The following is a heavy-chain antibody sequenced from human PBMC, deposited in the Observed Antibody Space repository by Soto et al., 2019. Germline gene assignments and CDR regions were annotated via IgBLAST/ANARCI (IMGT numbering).Heavy chain of an antibody. D-gene: IGHD3-10*01. V-gene: IGHV3-72*01. CDR3: GLWVRGIINY. CDR1: GITFSDHD. J-gene: IGHJ4*02. CDR2: SRTRADNYAT. Sequence: EVQLVESGGGLVQPGGSLRLSCAISGITFSDHDIDWVRQAAGKGLEWLGRSRTRADNYATDYAASVKGRFTFSRDDSKSSLSLQMRSLKTGDTARYYGGLWVRGIINYWGQGTLVTVSS.